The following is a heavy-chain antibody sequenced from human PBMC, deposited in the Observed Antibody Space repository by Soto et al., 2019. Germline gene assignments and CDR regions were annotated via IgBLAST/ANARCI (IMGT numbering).Heavy chain of an antibody. D-gene: IGHD3-22*01. Sequence: QVQLVQSGAEVKKPGSSVKVSCKASGGTFSTYTITWVRQAPGQGLEWMGRIIPIIGIINYAQKCQGRVTITADKFTGTAYMELTRLSSDDTAVYYCAGDPDSHYNDSHASSYPWGQGTLVTVSS. CDR1: GGTFSTYT. CDR3: AGDPDSHYNDSHASSYP. J-gene: IGHJ5*02. CDR2: IIPIIGII. V-gene: IGHV1-69*08.